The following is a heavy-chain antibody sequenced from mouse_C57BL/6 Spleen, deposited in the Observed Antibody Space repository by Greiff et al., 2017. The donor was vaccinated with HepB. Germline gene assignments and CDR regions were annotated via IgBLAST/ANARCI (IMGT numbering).Heavy chain of an antibody. CDR2: ISSGSSTI. CDR1: GFTFSDYG. J-gene: IGHJ3*01. V-gene: IGHV5-17*01. D-gene: IGHD1-1*01. CDR3: AMVYGSLWFAY. Sequence: EVQRVESGGGLVKPGGSLKLSCAASGFTFSDYGMHWVRQAPEKGLEWVAYISSGSSTIYYADTVKGRFTISRDNAKNTLFLQMTSLRSADTAMYYCAMVYGSLWFAYWGQGTLVTVSA.